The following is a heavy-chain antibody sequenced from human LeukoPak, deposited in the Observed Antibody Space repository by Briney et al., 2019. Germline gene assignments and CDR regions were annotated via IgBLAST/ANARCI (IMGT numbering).Heavy chain of an antibody. D-gene: IGHD3-3*01. CDR2: ISSSSSYI. Sequence: PGGSLRLSCAASGLTFSSYSMNWVRQAPGKGLEWVSSISSSSSYIYYADPVKGRFTISRDNAKNSLYLQMNSLRAEDTAVYYCARDLITIFGVVTKNYYYYYGMDVWGQGTTVTVSS. CDR1: GLTFSSYS. CDR3: ARDLITIFGVVTKNYYYYYGMDV. J-gene: IGHJ6*02. V-gene: IGHV3-21*01.